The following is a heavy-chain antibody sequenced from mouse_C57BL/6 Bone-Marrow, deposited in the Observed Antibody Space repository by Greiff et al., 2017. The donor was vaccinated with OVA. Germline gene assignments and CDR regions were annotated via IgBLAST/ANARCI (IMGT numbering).Heavy chain of an antibody. CDR3: AREEPGFAY. CDR1: GFTFSDYY. CDR2: INYDGSST. Sequence: EVMLVESEGGLVQPGSSMKLSCTASGFTFSDYYMAWVRQVPEKGLEWVANINYDGSSTYYLDSLKSRFIISRDNAKNILYLQMSRLKAEDTATYYCAREEPGFAYWGQGTLVTGSA. V-gene: IGHV5-16*01. J-gene: IGHJ3*01.